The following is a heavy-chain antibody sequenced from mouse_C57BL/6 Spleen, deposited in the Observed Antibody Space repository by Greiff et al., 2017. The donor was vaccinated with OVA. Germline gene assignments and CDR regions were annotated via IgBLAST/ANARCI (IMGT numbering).Heavy chain of an antibody. CDR3: TRGFMRGFDY. Sequence: QVQLQQSGAELVRPGASVTLSCKASGYTFTDYEMHWVKQAPVHGLEWIGAIDPETGGTAYNQKFKGKAILTADKSSSTAYMELRSLTSEDSAVYYCTRGFMRGFDYWGQGTTLTVSS. J-gene: IGHJ2*01. CDR2: IDPETGGT. V-gene: IGHV1-15*01. D-gene: IGHD1-1*01. CDR1: GYTFTDYE.